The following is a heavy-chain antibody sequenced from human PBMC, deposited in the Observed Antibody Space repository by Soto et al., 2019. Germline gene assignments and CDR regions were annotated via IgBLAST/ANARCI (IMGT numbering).Heavy chain of an antibody. D-gene: IGHD2-21*02. CDR1: GGTLSSYT. Sequence: QVQLVQSGAEVQKPGSSLRVSCEASGGTLSSYTFNWVRQAPGQGLEWMGRIIPVLNITNYAQNFKGRVTITADKSTSTVYMELSSLRSDDSAIYYCARGVWVTDGGVNYYYYYMDVWGKGSTVTVSS. V-gene: IGHV1-69*02. CDR2: IIPVLNIT. J-gene: IGHJ6*03. CDR3: ARGVWVTDGGVNYYYYYMDV.